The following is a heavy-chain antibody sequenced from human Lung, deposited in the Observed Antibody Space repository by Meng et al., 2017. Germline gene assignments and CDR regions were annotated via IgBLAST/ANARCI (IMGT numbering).Heavy chain of an antibody. CDR1: GFTFSDYY. CDR3: ARDISGPVGYFDY. Sequence: QVQLVESGGGLVKPGGSLRLSCAASGFTFSDYYMGWIRQAPGKGLEWVSYISSSGSTIYYAESAKGRFTISRDKAKNSLYMQMNSLRAEDTAVYYCARDISGPVGYFDYWGQGTLVTVSS. J-gene: IGHJ4*02. CDR2: ISSSGSTI. D-gene: IGHD1-20*01. V-gene: IGHV3-11*01.